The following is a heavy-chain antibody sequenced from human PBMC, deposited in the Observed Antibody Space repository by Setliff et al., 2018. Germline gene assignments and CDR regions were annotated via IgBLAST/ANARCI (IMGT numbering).Heavy chain of an antibody. CDR1: GYSFTTYW. D-gene: IGHD2-2*01. V-gene: IGHV5-51*01. CDR2: IFPGDSDT. J-gene: IGHJ5*02. Sequence: GESLKISCKGSGYSFTTYWIVWVRQMPGKGLEWMGIIFPGDSDTRYSPSFQGQVTISVDKSISTAYLQWSSLKASDTAMYYCARALYPSSFIGHNWFDPWGQGTLVTVSS. CDR3: ARALYPSSFIGHNWFDP.